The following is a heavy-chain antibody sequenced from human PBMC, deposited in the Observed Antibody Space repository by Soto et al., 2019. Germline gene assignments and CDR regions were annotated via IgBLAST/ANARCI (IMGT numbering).Heavy chain of an antibody. CDR3: ATTYYYDSSGYFDAFDI. CDR1: GYSFTSYW. J-gene: IGHJ3*02. V-gene: IGHV5-51*01. Sequence: PGESLKISCKGSGYSFTSYWIGWVRQMPGKGLEWMGIIYPGDPDTRYSPSFQGQVTISADKSISTAYLQWSSLKASDTAMYYCATTYYYDSSGYFDAFDIWGQGTMVTVSS. CDR2: IYPGDPDT. D-gene: IGHD3-22*01.